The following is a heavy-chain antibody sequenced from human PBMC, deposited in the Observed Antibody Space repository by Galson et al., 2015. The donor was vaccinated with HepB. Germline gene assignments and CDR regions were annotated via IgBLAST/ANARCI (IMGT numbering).Heavy chain of an antibody. Sequence: SLRLSCAASGFTFSRYWMSWVRQAPGKGLEWVANIKEDGSEKYYVDSVKGRFALSRDNAENSFYLQMNSLRADDTAVYYCARDPGRPRLRFLFTVNTKDYGMDVWGQGTTVTVSS. CDR3: ARDPGRPRLRFLFTVNTKDYGMDV. D-gene: IGHD3-3*01. CDR1: GFTFSRYW. V-gene: IGHV3-7*01. CDR2: IKEDGSEK. J-gene: IGHJ6*02.